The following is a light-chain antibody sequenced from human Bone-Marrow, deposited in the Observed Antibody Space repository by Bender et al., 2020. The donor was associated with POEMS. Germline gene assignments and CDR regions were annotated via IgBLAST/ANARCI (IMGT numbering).Light chain of an antibody. CDR2: EVT. J-gene: IGLJ3*02. V-gene: IGLV2-23*02. CDR3: CAYTGSSTWL. Sequence: QSALTQPASVSGSPGQSITISCTGTSSDIGGYDFVAWYQQRSGRAPKLIIFEVTKRPSGVPHRFSGSKSGNTASLTISGIQAEDEADYYCCAYTGSSTWLFGGGTKLTVL. CDR1: SSDIGGYDF.